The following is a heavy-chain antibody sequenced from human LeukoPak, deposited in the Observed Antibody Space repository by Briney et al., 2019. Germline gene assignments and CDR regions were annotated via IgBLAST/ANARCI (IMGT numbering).Heavy chain of an antibody. CDR1: GGTFSSYT. Sequence: SVKVSCKASGGTFSSYTISWVRQAPGQGLEWMGRFIPILGIANYAQKFQGRVTITADKSTSTAYMELSSLRSEDTAVYYCASWSESDTIFGVPRGNWFDPWGQGTLVTVSS. CDR2: FIPILGIA. V-gene: IGHV1-69*02. J-gene: IGHJ5*02. CDR3: ASWSESDTIFGVPRGNWFDP. D-gene: IGHD3-3*01.